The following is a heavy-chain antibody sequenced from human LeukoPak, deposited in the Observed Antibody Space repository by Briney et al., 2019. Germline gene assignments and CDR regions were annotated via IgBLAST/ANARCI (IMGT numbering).Heavy chain of an antibody. CDR1: GFTFTNAW. CDR2: IKSIGDGGTT. J-gene: IGHJ3*02. CDR3: TTGRDRWQLLFDI. V-gene: IGHV3-15*05. D-gene: IGHD4-23*01. Sequence: RPGRSLRLSCAASGFTFTNAWMSWVRQAPGKGLEWVGRIKSIGDGGTTEYTAPVQGRFTISRDDSRNTLYLQMNSLKTEDTAVYYCTTGRDRWQLLFDIWGQGTMVAVSS.